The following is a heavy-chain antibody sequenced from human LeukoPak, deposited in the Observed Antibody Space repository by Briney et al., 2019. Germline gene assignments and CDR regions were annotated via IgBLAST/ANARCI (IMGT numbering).Heavy chain of an antibody. CDR1: GGSFSGYY. CDR2: INHSGST. J-gene: IGHJ4*02. CDR3: ARGITMVTPLDY. Sequence: SETLSLTCAVYGGSFSGYYWSWIRQPPGKGLEWIGEINHSGSTNYNPSLKSRATISVDTSKNQFSLKLSSVTAADTAVYYCARGITMVTPLDYWGQGTLVTVSS. D-gene: IGHD5-18*01. V-gene: IGHV4-34*01.